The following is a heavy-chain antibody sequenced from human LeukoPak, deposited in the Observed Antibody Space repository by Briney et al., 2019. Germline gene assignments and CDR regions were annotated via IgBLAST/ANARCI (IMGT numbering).Heavy chain of an antibody. CDR1: GGSFSGYY. Sequence: PSETLSLTCAVYGGSFSGYYWSWIRQPPGKGLEWIGEINHSGSTNYNPSLKSRVTLSVDTSKNQFSLKLSSVTAADTAVYYCARGLSDNWNDNGAFDIWGQGTMVTVSS. CDR3: ARGLSDNWNDNGAFDI. D-gene: IGHD1-1*01. J-gene: IGHJ3*02. CDR2: INHSGST. V-gene: IGHV4-34*01.